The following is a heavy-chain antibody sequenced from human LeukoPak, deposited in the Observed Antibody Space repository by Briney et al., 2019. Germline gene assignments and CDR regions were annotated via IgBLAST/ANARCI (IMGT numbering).Heavy chain of an antibody. V-gene: IGHV3-11*01. CDR1: GFTFSDYY. CDR2: ISSSGSTI. J-gene: IGHJ4*02. CDR3: ARDSLPYYGSSGYNYFDY. Sequence: GGSLRLSCAASGFTFSDYYMSWIRQAPGKGLEWVSYISSSGSTIYYADSVKGRFTISRDNAKNSLYLQMNSLRAEDTAVYYCARDSLPYYGSSGYNYFDYWGQGTLVTVSS. D-gene: IGHD3-22*01.